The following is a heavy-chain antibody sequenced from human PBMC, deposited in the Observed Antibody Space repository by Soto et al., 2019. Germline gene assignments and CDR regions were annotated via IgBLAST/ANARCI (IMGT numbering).Heavy chain of an antibody. CDR2: IYHSGST. CDR1: GGSISSTNW. D-gene: IGHD3-22*01. J-gene: IGHJ4*02. V-gene: IGHV4-4*02. Sequence: SETLSLTCAVSGGSISSTNWWSWVRQPPGKGLEWIGEIYHSGSTNYNPSLKSRVTISVDKSKNQFSLKLSSVTAADTAVYYCARHYDSSGYYVPFDYWGQGTLVTVSS. CDR3: ARHYDSSGYYVPFDY.